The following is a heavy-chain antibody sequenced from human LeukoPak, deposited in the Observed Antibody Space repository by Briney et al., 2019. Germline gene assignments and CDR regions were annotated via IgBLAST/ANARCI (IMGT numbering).Heavy chain of an antibody. CDR3: AKGPTLYASGTYTYFHY. CDR2: ISGSGGTT. V-gene: IGHV3-23*01. Sequence: GGSLRLSCAASGXTFSSYAMSWVRQAPGKGPEWVSAISGSGGTTYYADSVKGRFTISRDNSKNTLYLQMNSLRAEDTAVYYCAKGPTLYASGTYTYFHYWGQGTLVTVSS. CDR1: GXTFSSYA. D-gene: IGHD3-10*01. J-gene: IGHJ4*02.